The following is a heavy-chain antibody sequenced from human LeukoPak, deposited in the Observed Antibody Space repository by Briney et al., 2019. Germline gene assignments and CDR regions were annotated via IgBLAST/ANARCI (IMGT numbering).Heavy chain of an antibody. D-gene: IGHD3-22*01. CDR2: ITAYNGNT. Sequence: ASVKVSCKASVYTFTSYGISWVRQAPGQGLEWMGWITAYNGNTNYAQKLQGRVTMTTDTSTSTAYMELRSLRSEDTAVYYCARGNYYDSSGYYWYFDYWGQGTLVTVSS. V-gene: IGHV1-18*01. CDR3: ARGNYYDSSGYYWYFDY. J-gene: IGHJ4*02. CDR1: VYTFTSYG.